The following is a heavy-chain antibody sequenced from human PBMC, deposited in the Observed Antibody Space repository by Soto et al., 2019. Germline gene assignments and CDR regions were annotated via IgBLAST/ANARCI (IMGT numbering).Heavy chain of an antibody. V-gene: IGHV4-59*01. CDR2: IYYSGST. Sequence: SETLSLTCTVSGGSISSYYWSWIRQPPGKGLEWIGYIYYSGSTNYNPSLKSRVTISVDTSKNQFSLKLSSVTAADTAVYYCARVTAARGGWFDPWGQGTLVTVSS. CDR1: GGSISSYY. J-gene: IGHJ5*02. CDR3: ARVTAARGGWFDP. D-gene: IGHD6-6*01.